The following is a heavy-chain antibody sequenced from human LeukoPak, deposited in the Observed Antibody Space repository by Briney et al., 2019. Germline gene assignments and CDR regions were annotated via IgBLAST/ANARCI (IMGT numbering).Heavy chain of an antibody. J-gene: IGHJ4*02. CDR1: GGTFSSYA. D-gene: IGHD2-2*01. V-gene: IGHV1-69*13. CDR2: IIPIFGTA. Sequence: SVKVSCKASGGTFSSYAISWVRQAPGQGLEWMGGIIPIFGTANYAQKFQGRVTITADESTSTAYMELSSLRSEDTAVCYCARDGPRGVPAAASPPDYWGQGTLVTVSS. CDR3: ARDGPRGVPAAASPPDY.